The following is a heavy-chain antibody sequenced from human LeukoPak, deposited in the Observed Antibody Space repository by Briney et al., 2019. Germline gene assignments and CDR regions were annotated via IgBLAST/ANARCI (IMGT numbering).Heavy chain of an antibody. D-gene: IGHD3-22*01. CDR1: GGSISSGSYY. CDR3: ARGSYYDSSGYYGHFQH. Sequence: SETLSLTCTVSGGSISSGSYYWSWIQQPAGTGLEWIGRIYTSGSTNYNPSLKSRVTISVDTSKNQFSLKLSSVTAADTAVYYCARGSYYDSSGYYGHFQHWGQGTLVTVSS. V-gene: IGHV4-61*02. CDR2: IYTSGST. J-gene: IGHJ1*01.